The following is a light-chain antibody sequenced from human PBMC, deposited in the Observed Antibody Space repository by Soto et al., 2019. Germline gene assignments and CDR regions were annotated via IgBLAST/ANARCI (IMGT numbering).Light chain of an antibody. Sequence: EGAFTPAAATISLSLRERATHSCSASQAVKIYIAWYQQKPGQAPRLLIYDASKRATGIPARFSGSGSGTDFTLTISSLEPEDIAVYYCQQRSNWRVTFGGGTRWIS. J-gene: IGKJ4*01. V-gene: IGKV3-11*01. CDR1: QAVKIY. CDR3: QQRSNWRVT. CDR2: DAS.